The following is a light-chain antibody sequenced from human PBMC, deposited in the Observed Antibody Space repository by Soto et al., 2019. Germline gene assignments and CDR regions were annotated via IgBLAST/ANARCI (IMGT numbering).Light chain of an antibody. V-gene: IGKV3-20*01. CDR2: GAS. CDR1: QSVSSSY. Sequence: EIVLTQSPGTLSLSPGERATLSCRASQSVSSSYLAWYQQKPGQAPRLLIYGASSRATGIPDRFSGSGSETDFTITISRLEPEDFAVYYCQQYGSSPPSTFGQGTRLDIK. J-gene: IGKJ5*01. CDR3: QQYGSSPPST.